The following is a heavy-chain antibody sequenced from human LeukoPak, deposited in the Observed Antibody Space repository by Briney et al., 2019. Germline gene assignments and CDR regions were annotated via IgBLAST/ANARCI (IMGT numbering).Heavy chain of an antibody. D-gene: IGHD4-17*01. Sequence: SETLSLTCTVSGGSISSYYWSWIRQPPGKGLEWIGYIYYSGSTNYNPSLKSRVTIPVDTSKNQFSLKLSSVTAADTAVYYCARTYGDYVHYFDYWGQGTLVTVSS. V-gene: IGHV4-59*01. CDR2: IYYSGST. CDR1: GGSISSYY. CDR3: ARTYGDYVHYFDY. J-gene: IGHJ4*02.